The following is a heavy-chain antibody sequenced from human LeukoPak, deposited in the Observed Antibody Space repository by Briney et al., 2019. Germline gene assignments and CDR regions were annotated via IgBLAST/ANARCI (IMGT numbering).Heavy chain of an antibody. Sequence: SETLSLTCTVSGDSFSSGSHYWSWIRQPPGKALEWIGYIYYTGSTTYNPSLKSRVTISVDTSKNQFSLRLSSVTAADTAVYYCARVLSGYRYGLDYWGQGTLVTVSS. V-gene: IGHV4-61*01. D-gene: IGHD5-18*01. J-gene: IGHJ4*02. CDR3: ARVLSGYRYGLDY. CDR1: GDSFSSGSHY. CDR2: IYYTGST.